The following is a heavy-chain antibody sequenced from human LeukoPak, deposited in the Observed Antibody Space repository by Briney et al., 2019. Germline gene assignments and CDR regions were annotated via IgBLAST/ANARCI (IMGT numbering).Heavy chain of an antibody. CDR2: IRYDGSNK. Sequence: GGSLRLSCAASGFTFSSYGMHWVRQAPGKGLEWVAFIRYDGSNKYYADSVKGRFTISRDNAKNTLYLQMDSLRAEDTAVYYCARVAVGGTRAFDIWGQGTTVTVSS. V-gene: IGHV3-30*02. J-gene: IGHJ3*02. D-gene: IGHD6-19*01. CDR1: GFTFSSYG. CDR3: ARVAVGGTRAFDI.